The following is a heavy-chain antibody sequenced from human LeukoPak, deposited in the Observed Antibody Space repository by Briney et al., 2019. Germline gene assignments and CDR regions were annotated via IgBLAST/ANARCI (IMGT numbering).Heavy chain of an antibody. J-gene: IGHJ4*02. D-gene: IGHD3-10*01. V-gene: IGHV3-33*01. CDR2: IWYDGSNK. CDR3: ASAAMVRGVISAGLDR. Sequence: GRSLRLSCAASGFTFSSYGMHWVRQAPGKGLEWVAVIWYDGSNKYYADSVKGRFTISRDNSKNTLYLQTNSLRAEDTAVYYCASAAMVRGVISAGLDRWGQGTLVTVSS. CDR1: GFTFSSYG.